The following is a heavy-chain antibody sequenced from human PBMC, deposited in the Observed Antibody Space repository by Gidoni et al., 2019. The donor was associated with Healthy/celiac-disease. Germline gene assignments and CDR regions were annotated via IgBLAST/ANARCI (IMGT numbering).Heavy chain of an antibody. J-gene: IGHJ6*02. D-gene: IGHD1-1*01. Sequence: QVTLRESGPALVKPTQTPTLTCTFSGFSLSTSGMCVSWIRQPPGKALEWLARIDWDDDKYYSTSLKTRLTISKDTSKNQVVLTMTNMDPVDTATYYCARISTTYYYYYGMDVWGQGTTVTVSS. CDR2: IDWDDDK. V-gene: IGHV2-70*15. CDR3: ARISTTYYYYYGMDV. CDR1: GFSLSTSGMC.